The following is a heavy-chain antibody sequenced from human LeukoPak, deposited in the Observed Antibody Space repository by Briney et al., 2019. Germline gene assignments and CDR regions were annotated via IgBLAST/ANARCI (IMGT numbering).Heavy chain of an antibody. CDR2: IRYDGSNK. Sequence: GGSLRLSCAASGFTFSSYGMHWVRQAPGKGLEWVAFIRYDGSNKYYADSVKGRFTISRDNSKNTLYLQMNSLRAEDTAVYYCAREGDLGYCSSTSCQRDAFDIWGQGTMVTVSS. J-gene: IGHJ3*02. V-gene: IGHV3-30*02. CDR1: GFTFSSYG. CDR3: AREGDLGYCSSTSCQRDAFDI. D-gene: IGHD2-2*01.